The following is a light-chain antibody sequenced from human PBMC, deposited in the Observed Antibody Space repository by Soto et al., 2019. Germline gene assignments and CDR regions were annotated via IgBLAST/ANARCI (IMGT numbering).Light chain of an antibody. J-gene: IGKJ1*01. V-gene: IGKV1-39*01. Sequence: DIQMTQSPSSLSASLGDIVTITCRANQSISSYLNWYQQKPGKAPKLLIYAASSLQSGVPSRFSGSGSGTDFTLTISSLQPEDFATYYCQQSYSTPRTFGQGTKVDIK. CDR2: AAS. CDR1: QSISSY. CDR3: QQSYSTPRT.